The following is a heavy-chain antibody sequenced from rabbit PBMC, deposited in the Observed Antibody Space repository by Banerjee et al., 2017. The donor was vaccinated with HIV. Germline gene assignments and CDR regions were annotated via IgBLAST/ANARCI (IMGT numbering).Heavy chain of an antibody. CDR3: ARDFAGYVDFAGANL. CDR1: GFDLSSYYY. CDR2: IYTGSGST. J-gene: IGHJ4*01. V-gene: IGHV1S45*01. D-gene: IGHD6-1*01. Sequence: QEQLVESGGGLVTLGGSLTLSCKASGFDLSSYYYMCWVRQAPGKGLEWIACIYTGSGSTYYASWAKGRFTISKTSSTTVTLQMTSLTAADTATYFCARDFAGYVDFAGANLWGPGTLVTVS.